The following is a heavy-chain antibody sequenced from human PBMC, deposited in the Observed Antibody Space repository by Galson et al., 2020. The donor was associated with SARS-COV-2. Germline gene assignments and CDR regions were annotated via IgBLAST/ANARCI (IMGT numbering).Heavy chain of an antibody. CDR1: GFTFSSYA. D-gene: IGHD5-18*01. CDR2: ISYDGSNK. Sequence: GGSLRLSCAASGFTFSSYAMHWVRQAPGKGLEWVAVISYDGSNKYYADSVEGRFTISRDNSKNTLYLQMNSLRAEDTAVYYCARENSFGYFDYWGQGTLVTVSS. J-gene: IGHJ4*02. V-gene: IGHV3-30*04. CDR3: ARENSFGYFDY.